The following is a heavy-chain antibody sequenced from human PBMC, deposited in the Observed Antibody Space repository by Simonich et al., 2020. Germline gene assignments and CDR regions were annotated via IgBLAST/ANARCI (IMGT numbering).Heavy chain of an antibody. D-gene: IGHD5-12*01. V-gene: IGHV4-59*08. CDR2: IYYSGST. Sequence: QVQLQESGPGLVKPSETLSLTCTVSGGSNSSYYWSWIRQPPGKGLEWIGYIYYSGSTNNNPSLKSRVTISVDTSKNQFSLKLSSVTAADTAVYYCARHDRWLQFYFDYWGQGTLVTVSS. CDR1: GGSNSSYY. J-gene: IGHJ4*02. CDR3: ARHDRWLQFYFDY.